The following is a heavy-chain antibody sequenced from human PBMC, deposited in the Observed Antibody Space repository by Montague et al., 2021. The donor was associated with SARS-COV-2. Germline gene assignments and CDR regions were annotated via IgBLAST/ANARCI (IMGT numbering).Heavy chain of an antibody. J-gene: IGHJ6*02. CDR2: MYYSGST. Sequence: SETRSLTCTVSAGSISNYYWSWIRQSPGKGLEWIAYMYYSGSTKYNPSLKSRATISVDTSKNQFSLTLSSMTAADTAVYYCARARGDTIFGVIGAYYGMDIWGQGTTVTVS. CDR1: AGSISNYY. D-gene: IGHD3-3*01. CDR3: ARARGDTIFGVIGAYYGMDI. V-gene: IGHV4-59*01.